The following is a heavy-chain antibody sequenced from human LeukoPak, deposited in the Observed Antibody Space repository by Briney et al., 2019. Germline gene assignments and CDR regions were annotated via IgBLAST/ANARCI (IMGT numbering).Heavy chain of an antibody. Sequence: SETLSLTCAVYGGSFSGYYWSWIRQPPGKGLEWIGEINHSGSTNYNPSLKSRVTISVDTSKNQFSLKLTSVTAADTAVYYCARDYYDFWSGLFDYWGQGTLVTVSS. CDR1: GGSFSGYY. V-gene: IGHV4-34*01. J-gene: IGHJ4*02. D-gene: IGHD3-3*01. CDR2: INHSGST. CDR3: ARDYYDFWSGLFDY.